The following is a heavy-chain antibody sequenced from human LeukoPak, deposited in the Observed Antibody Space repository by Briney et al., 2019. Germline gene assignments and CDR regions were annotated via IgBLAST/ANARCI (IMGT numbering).Heavy chain of an antibody. Sequence: SGGSLRLSCTASGFTFGDYAMSWVRQAPGKGLEWVGFIRSKAYGGTTEYAASVKGRFTISRDDSISIAYLQMNSLKTEDTAVYYCTRPRGLPRYIQWCFDYWGQGTLVTVSS. CDR3: TRPRGLPRYIQWCFDY. CDR1: GFTFGDYA. D-gene: IGHD2-8*01. J-gene: IGHJ4*02. CDR2: IRSKAYGGTT. V-gene: IGHV3-49*04.